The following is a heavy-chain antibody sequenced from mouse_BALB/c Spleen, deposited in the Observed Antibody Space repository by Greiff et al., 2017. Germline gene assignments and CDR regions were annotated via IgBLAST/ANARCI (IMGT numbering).Heavy chain of an antibody. J-gene: IGHJ3*01. Sequence: EVKLQESGPGLVKPSQSLSLTCTVTGYSITSDYAWNWIRQFPGNKLEWMGYISYSGSTSYNPSLKSRISITRDTSKNQFFLQLNSVTTEDTATYYCARQLGLRSAYWGQGTLVTVSA. CDR2: ISYSGST. CDR1: GYSITSDYA. V-gene: IGHV3-2*02. D-gene: IGHD3-1*01. CDR3: ARQLGLRSAY.